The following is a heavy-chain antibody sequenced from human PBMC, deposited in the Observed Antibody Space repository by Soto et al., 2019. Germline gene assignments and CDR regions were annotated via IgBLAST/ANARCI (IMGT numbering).Heavy chain of an antibody. CDR2: ILYDESAQ. Sequence: VQLVESGGGVVQPGRSLRLSCSASGFTFSDYTMHWVRQAPGRGLEWVAIILYDESAQYYSDSVKGRFTISRDNSKNTPYLQMHSLTTEDTAVYYCAKDGTHLWSKQYDCDSWCQGALVTVSS. J-gene: IGHJ4*02. D-gene: IGHD1-26*01. CDR3: AKDGTHLWSKQYDCDS. CDR1: GFTFSDYT. V-gene: IGHV3-30*18.